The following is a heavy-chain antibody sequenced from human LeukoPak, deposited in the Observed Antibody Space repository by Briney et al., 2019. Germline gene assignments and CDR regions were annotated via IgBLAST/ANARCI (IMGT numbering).Heavy chain of an antibody. V-gene: IGHV3-48*03. CDR3: ARDGDSSGYLEITYFDY. D-gene: IGHD3-22*01. Sequence: GGSLRLSCAASGFTFSSYEMNWVRQAPGKGLEWVSYISSSGSTIYYADSVKGRFTISRDNAKNSLYLQMSSLRAEDTAVYYCARDGDSSGYLEITYFDYWGQGTLVTVSS. J-gene: IGHJ4*02. CDR2: ISSSGSTI. CDR1: GFTFSSYE.